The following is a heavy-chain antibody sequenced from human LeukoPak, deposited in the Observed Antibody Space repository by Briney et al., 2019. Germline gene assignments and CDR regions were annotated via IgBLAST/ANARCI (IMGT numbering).Heavy chain of an antibody. CDR1: GFTFSSHW. J-gene: IGHJ4*02. CDR3: VRDLGGRSGH. V-gene: IGHV3-7*01. Sequence: GGSLRLSCAGSGFTFSSHWIGWVRQAPGKGLEWVAHINQDGSQKYYVDSVEGRFAISRDNAKNTLYLQMNSLTAEDTAVYYCVRDLGGRSGHWGQGTLVTVSS. CDR2: INQDGSQK. D-gene: IGHD1-26*01.